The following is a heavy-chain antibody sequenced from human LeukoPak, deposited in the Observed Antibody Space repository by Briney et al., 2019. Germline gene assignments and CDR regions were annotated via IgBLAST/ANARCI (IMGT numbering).Heavy chain of an antibody. V-gene: IGHV3-74*03. CDR2: IDRDGTLM. CDR3: ARDLGDY. Sequence: GGSLRLSCVASGFTLRTYWMNWVRQGPGKALLWVARIDRDGTLMTHADSVEGRFTISRDNAQNTVYLQMSDLRDEDTATYYCARDLGDYWGQGTLVTVSS. J-gene: IGHJ4*02. CDR1: GFTLRTYW.